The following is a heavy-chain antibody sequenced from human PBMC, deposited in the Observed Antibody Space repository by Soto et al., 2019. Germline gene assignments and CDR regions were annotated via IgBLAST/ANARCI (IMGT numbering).Heavy chain of an antibody. Sequence: PSETLSLTCTVSGGSISSYYWSWIRQPAGKGLEWIGRIYTSGSTNYNPSLKSRVTMSVDTSKYQFSLKLSSVTAADTAVYYCARDYYYGSGSSFLDAFDIWGQGTMVTVSS. D-gene: IGHD3-10*01. V-gene: IGHV4-4*07. J-gene: IGHJ3*02. CDR1: GGSISSYY. CDR2: IYTSGST. CDR3: ARDYYYGSGSSFLDAFDI.